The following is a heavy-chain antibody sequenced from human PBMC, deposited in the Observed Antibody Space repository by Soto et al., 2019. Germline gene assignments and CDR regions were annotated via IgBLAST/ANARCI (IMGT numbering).Heavy chain of an antibody. CDR2: IDKSGTTR. J-gene: IGHJ6*02. CDR1: GFTFSSYG. Sequence: PGGSLRLSCVGSGFTFSSYGMNWVRQGPGKGLEWLSSIDKSGTTRYYADSVKGRFTISRDNAKNTLYLQMNSLSAEDTAVYYCARRDQIAYYYGMDVWGQGTTVTVSS. D-gene: IGHD2-21*01. CDR3: ARRDQIAYYYGMDV. V-gene: IGHV3-48*04.